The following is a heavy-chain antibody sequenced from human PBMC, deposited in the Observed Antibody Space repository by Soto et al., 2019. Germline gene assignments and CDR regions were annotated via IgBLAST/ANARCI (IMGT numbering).Heavy chain of an antibody. V-gene: IGHV3-30-3*01. CDR3: ARDFMPPMIPMVSVATYAGYDYGMDD. Sequence: QVQLVESGGGVVQPEKSLRLSCATSGFTFSTYPLHWVRQAPGKALEWLALISSDGNNTYYADSVKGRFTISRDSSKNTLFLQMNRLRAEDTAVYYCARDFMPPMIPMVSVATYAGYDYGMDDWGQGTTVTVSS. J-gene: IGHJ6*02. CDR2: ISSDGNNT. CDR1: GFTFSTYP. D-gene: IGHD3-22*01.